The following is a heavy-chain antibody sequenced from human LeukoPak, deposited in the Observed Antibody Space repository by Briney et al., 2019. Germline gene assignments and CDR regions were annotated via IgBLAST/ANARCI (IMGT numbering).Heavy chain of an antibody. J-gene: IGHJ4*02. Sequence: GGSLRLSCAASGFTFSSYAMHWVRQAPGKGLEWVAVISYDGSNKYYADSVKGRFTISRDNSKNTLYLQMNSLRAEDTAVYYCARDGAGYRSGWYGGDYWGQGTPVTVSS. CDR3: ARDGAGYRSGWYGGDY. CDR2: ISYDGSNK. V-gene: IGHV3-30-3*01. CDR1: GFTFSSYA. D-gene: IGHD6-19*01.